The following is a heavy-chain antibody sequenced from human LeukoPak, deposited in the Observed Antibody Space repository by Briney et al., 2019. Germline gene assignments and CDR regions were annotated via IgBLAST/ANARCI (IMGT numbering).Heavy chain of an antibody. V-gene: IGHV4-59*08. D-gene: IGHD2-2*01. CDR2: VYYSGST. CDR3: ATLLPAAYFDF. CDR1: GGSISSCY. J-gene: IGHJ4*02. Sequence: PSETLSLTCTVSGGSISSCYWTWIRQPPGKGLEYIGYVYYSGSTNYNPSLKSRVTISLDMSKNQFSLKLSSVTAADTAVYYCATLLPAAYFDFWGQGTLVTVSS.